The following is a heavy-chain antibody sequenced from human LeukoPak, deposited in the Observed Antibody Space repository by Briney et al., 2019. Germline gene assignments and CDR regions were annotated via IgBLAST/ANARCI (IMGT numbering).Heavy chain of an antibody. V-gene: IGHV1-8*01. D-gene: IGHD6-6*01. Sequence: ASVKVSCKASGYTFTSYDINWVRQATGQGLEWMGWMNPNSGNTGYAQKFQGRVTMTRNTSMSTAYMELSSLRSEDTAVYYCARSETFEYSSQRSFDYWGQGTLVTVSS. J-gene: IGHJ4*02. CDR1: GYTFTSYD. CDR2: MNPNSGNT. CDR3: ARSETFEYSSQRSFDY.